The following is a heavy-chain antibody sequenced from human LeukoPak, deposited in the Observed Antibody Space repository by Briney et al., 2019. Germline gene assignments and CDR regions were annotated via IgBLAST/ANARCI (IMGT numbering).Heavy chain of an antibody. D-gene: IGHD6-19*01. CDR2: IEYSGGSA. Sequence: GGSLRLSCIVSGFTLSSYEMSWIRQAPGKGLEWVASIEYSGGSAYYADSVKGRFSISREDSKNTLYLQLNSLRAEDTALYYCTRNSGWYAISWGQGTLVTVSS. V-gene: IGHV3-23*01. J-gene: IGHJ4*02. CDR3: TRNSGWYAIS. CDR1: GFTLSSYE.